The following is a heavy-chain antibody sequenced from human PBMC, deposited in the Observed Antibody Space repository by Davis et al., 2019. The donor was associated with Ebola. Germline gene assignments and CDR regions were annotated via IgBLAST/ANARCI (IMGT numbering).Heavy chain of an antibody. CDR3: VKGLPDSHWVFGY. D-gene: IGHD3-9*01. CDR2: FGGGGAST. V-gene: IGHV3-23*01. J-gene: IGHJ4*02. Sequence: GESLKISCAASGFTFSTYAMSWVRQAPGKGLEWVSSFGGGGASTYYADSVRGRFTISSDNSKNMLYLQMSSLRADDTAIYYCVKGLPDSHWVFGYWGQGILVTVSS. CDR1: GFTFSTYA.